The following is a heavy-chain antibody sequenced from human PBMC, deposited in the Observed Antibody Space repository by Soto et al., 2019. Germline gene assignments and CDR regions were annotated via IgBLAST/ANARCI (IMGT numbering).Heavy chain of an antibody. CDR3: AKSEGGDIVVVVAAPDI. CDR1: GFTFSSYG. CDR2: ISYDGSNK. J-gene: IGHJ3*02. D-gene: IGHD2-15*01. Sequence: GGSLRLSCAASGFTFSSYGMHWVRQAPGKGLEWVAVISYDGSNKYYADSVKGRFTISRDNSKNTPYLQMNSLRAEDTAVYYCAKSEGGDIVVVVAAPDIWGQGTMVTVSS. V-gene: IGHV3-30*18.